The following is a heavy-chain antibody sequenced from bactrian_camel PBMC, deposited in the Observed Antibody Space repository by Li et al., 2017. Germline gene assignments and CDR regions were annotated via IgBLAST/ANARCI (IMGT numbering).Heavy chain of an antibody. D-gene: IGHD5*01. J-gene: IGHJ4*01. V-gene: IGHV3-3*01. CDR3: AADLCAGWDLSAGWRATDRFAY. Sequence: GWFRQAPEKEREGVAGYASAGAGASAYYADSVKGRFTISQDNTKNTVYLQMNSLKPEDTAMYYCAADLCAGWDLSAGWRATDRFAYWGQGTQITVAS. CDR2: ASAGAGASA.